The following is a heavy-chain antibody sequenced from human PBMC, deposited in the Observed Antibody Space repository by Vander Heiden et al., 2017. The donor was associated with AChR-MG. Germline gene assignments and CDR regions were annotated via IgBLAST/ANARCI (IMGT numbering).Heavy chain of an antibody. V-gene: IGHV3-30*02. J-gene: IGHJ6*02. CDR1: GFTFSSYG. Sequence: QVQLVESGGGVVQPGGSLRLSCAASGFTFSSYGMHWVRQAPGKGLEWVAFIRYDGSNKYYADSVKGRFTISRDNSKNTLYLQMNSLRAEDTAVYYCAKVWATVTDAYYYYGMDVWGQGTTVTVSS. D-gene: IGHD4-17*01. CDR2: IRYDGSNK. CDR3: AKVWATVTDAYYYYGMDV.